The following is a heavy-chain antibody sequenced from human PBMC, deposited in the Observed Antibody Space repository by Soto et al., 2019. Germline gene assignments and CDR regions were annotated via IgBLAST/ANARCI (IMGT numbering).Heavy chain of an antibody. Sequence: QVQLVESGGGVVQPGRSLRLSCAASGFTFSSYAMHWVRQAPGKVLEWVAVISYDGSNKYYADSVKGRFTISRDNSKNTLYLQMNSLRAEDTAVYYCARRPGYSPDYWGQGTLVTVSS. D-gene: IGHD6-13*01. CDR1: GFTFSSYA. CDR2: ISYDGSNK. V-gene: IGHV3-30-3*01. CDR3: ARRPGYSPDY. J-gene: IGHJ4*02.